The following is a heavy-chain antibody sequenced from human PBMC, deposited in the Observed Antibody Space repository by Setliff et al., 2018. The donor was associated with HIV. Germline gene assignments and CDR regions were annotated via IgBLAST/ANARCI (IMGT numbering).Heavy chain of an antibody. CDR3: ASTGLLLLRFGASYYYYGMDV. D-gene: IGHD3-10*01. J-gene: IGHJ6*02. V-gene: IGHV3-48*03. Sequence: GGSLRLFCAASGFTFSSYEMNWVRQAPGKGLEWVSSISSSGSTIYYADSVKGRFTISRDNAKNSLYLQMNSLRAEDTAVYFCASTGLLLLRFGASYYYYGMDVWGQGTTVTVSS. CDR1: GFTFSSYE. CDR2: ISSSGSTI.